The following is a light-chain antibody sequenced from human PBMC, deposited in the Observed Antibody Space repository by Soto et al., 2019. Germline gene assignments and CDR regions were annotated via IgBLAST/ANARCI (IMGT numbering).Light chain of an antibody. CDR3: QQYNNWPPL. Sequence: EMVLTQSPATLSVSPGERATLSCRASQSVSSKLAWYQQKRGQAPRLLIYGASTRATGIPARFSGSGSETEFTLTISSLQSEDFADYYCQQYNNWPPLFGGGTKVEIK. CDR2: GAS. CDR1: QSVSSK. V-gene: IGKV3D-15*01. J-gene: IGKJ4*01.